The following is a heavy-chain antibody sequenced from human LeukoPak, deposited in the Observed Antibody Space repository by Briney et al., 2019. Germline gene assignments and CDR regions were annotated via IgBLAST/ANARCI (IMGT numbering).Heavy chain of an antibody. CDR3: ARGITVHTAMIFYYYYYMDV. J-gene: IGHJ6*03. D-gene: IGHD5-18*01. CDR1: GYSFTGYY. CDR2: ISGYNGNT. V-gene: IGHV1-2*02. Sequence: ASVKVSCKASGYSFTGYYIHWVRQAPGQGLEWMGWISGYNGNTNYAQKFQGRVTMTRDTSISTASMELSRLRSDDTAVYYCARGITVHTAMIFYYYYYMDVWGKGTTVTVSS.